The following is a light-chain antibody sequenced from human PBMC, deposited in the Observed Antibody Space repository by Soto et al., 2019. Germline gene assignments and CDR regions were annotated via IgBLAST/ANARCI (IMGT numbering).Light chain of an antibody. CDR3: QKYGSSPIT. J-gene: IGKJ5*01. Sequence: EIVLTQSPGTLSLSPGERATLSCRASQSVSSPYLAWYQQKPGQAPRLLMYGTSSRATGIPYRFSGSGSGTDFTLTISRLEPEDFAVYFCQKYGSSPITFGQGTRLEIK. V-gene: IGKV3-20*01. CDR2: GTS. CDR1: QSVSSPY.